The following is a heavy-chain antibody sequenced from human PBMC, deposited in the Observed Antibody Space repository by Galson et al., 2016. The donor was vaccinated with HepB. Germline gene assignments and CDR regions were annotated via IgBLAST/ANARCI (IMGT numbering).Heavy chain of an antibody. CDR2: INTGNGNT. D-gene: IGHD3-22*01. V-gene: IGHV1-3*04. CDR3: ARTYCYQISRSSNTGTFDY. CDR1: GYTFISNA. Sequence: SVKVSCKASGYTFISNAMHWVRQAPGQRLEWMGWINTGNGNTKYSQKFEGRVTLSRDTSANTVHMDLSSLTSEDTAVYYCARTYCYQISRSSNTGTFDYWGQGTLVTVSS. J-gene: IGHJ4*02.